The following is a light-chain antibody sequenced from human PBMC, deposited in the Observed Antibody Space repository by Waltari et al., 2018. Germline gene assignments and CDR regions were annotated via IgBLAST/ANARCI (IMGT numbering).Light chain of an antibody. CDR1: KLEDKS. CDR2: QDD. V-gene: IGLV3-1*01. Sequence: YDLTQAPSVSVSPGQTASIACSGDKLEDKSVSWYQQRPGLSPLLVLYQDDRRPSEIPERFSGSNSGNTATLTISGTQPMDEADYFCQAWDHSAWVFGGGTKLTVL. CDR3: QAWDHSAWV. J-gene: IGLJ3*02.